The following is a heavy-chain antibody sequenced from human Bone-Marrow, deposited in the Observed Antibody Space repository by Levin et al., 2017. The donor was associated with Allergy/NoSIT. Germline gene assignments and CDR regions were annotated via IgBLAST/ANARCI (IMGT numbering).Heavy chain of an antibody. D-gene: IGHD5-18*01. J-gene: IGHJ5*02. Sequence: GGSLRLSCAASGFTFNNYAMSWVRQAPGKGLEWVSAISNSGDYTYYADSVKGRFTISRDNSKNTVYLQMNSLRAEDTAVYHCAKAIGYSYGPNWFDPWGQGTLVTVSS. V-gene: IGHV3-23*01. CDR3: AKAIGYSYGPNWFDP. CDR2: ISNSGDYT. CDR1: GFTFNNYA.